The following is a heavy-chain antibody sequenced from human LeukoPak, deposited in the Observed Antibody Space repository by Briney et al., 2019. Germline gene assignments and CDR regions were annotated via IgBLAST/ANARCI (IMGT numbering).Heavy chain of an antibody. CDR3: AAALEYLITISKPYAFDI. Sequence: ASVKASCKASGGTFSSYAINWVRQATGQGLEWMGWMDPNSGNRGYAQKFQGRVTITRNTSISTAYMELSSLRSEDTAVYYCAAALEYLITISKPYAFDIWGQGTMVTVSS. CDR2: MDPNSGNR. V-gene: IGHV1-8*03. D-gene: IGHD3-3*01. J-gene: IGHJ3*02. CDR1: GGTFSSYA.